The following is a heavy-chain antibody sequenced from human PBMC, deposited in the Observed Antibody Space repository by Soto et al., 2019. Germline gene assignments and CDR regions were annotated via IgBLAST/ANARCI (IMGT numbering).Heavy chain of an antibody. CDR1: GFTFSSYA. Sequence: EVQLLESGGGLVQPGGSLRLSCAASGFTFSSYAMSWVRQAPGKGLEWVSVISGSGDSKYYADSVKGRFTISRDNSKNTLYLQMNSLRVEDTAVYYCAKRAYGSDFDYWGQGTLVIVSS. J-gene: IGHJ4*02. V-gene: IGHV3-23*01. CDR2: ISGSGDSK. CDR3: AKRAYGSDFDY. D-gene: IGHD3-10*01.